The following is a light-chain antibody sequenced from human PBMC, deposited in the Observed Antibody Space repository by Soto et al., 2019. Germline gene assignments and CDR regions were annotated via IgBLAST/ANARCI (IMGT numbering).Light chain of an antibody. CDR3: QQYGSAPGT. J-gene: IGKJ1*01. Sequence: EIVLTQSPGTLSLSPGERATLSCRASQSFSSTFLAWYQQKPGQAPRLLIYAESSRATGIPDRFSGSGSGTDFTLTISRLEPEDFAVYYCQQYGSAPGTFGQGTKVEVK. V-gene: IGKV3-20*01. CDR1: QSFSSTF. CDR2: AES.